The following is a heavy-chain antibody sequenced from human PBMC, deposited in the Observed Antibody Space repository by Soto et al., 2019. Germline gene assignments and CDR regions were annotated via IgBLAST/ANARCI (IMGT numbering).Heavy chain of an antibody. J-gene: IGHJ4*02. V-gene: IGHV1-69*05. Sequence: XXVKVSCKASGCTFSTYAISWVRQAPGQGVEWMGGIXPIFGXANYAQKFQGXXTMTRDTXXSTDYMELSRLRSEDTAVYYCARAHAADRTFDYWGQGTLVTVSS. CDR2: IXPIFGXA. CDR3: ARAHAADRTFDY. D-gene: IGHD6-13*01. CDR1: GCTFSTYA.